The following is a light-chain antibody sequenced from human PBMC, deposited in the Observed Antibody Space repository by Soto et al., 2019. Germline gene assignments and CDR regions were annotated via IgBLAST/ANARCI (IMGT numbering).Light chain of an antibody. CDR3: QQRYSSPLT. Sequence: DIQMTQSPSSLSASVGDRITITCRASQSISSHLNWYQQKPGKAPNLLIYSTSTLQSGVPSRFSGSGSGTDFTLTISSLQPEDFATYYCQQRYSSPLTFGQGTKMEI. CDR1: QSISSH. J-gene: IGKJ2*01. CDR2: STS. V-gene: IGKV1-39*01.